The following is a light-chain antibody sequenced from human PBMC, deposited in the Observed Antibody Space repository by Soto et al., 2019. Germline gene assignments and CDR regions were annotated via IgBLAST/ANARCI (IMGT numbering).Light chain of an antibody. V-gene: IGKV1-5*01. CDR1: QSISSW. CDR2: DAS. CDR3: QQYNTYSSLT. Sequence: DIQMTQSPSTLSASVGDRVTITCRASQSISSWLAWYQQKLGRAPRLLXYDASSLESGVPSRFSGSGYGTEFTLTISSLQPDDFATYDCQQYNTYSSLTFGGGTKVDIK. J-gene: IGKJ4*01.